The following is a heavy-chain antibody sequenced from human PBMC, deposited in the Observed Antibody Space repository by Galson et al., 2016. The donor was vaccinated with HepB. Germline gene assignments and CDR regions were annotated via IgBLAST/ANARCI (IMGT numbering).Heavy chain of an antibody. CDR3: ARRRVYYHGSGELARAVSPPFDY. CDR1: GGSISSGGYY. D-gene: IGHD3-10*01. Sequence: LSLTCTVSGGSISSGGYYWSWVRQHPGKGLEWIGYIYHRGTTYHNPSLRSRVTISVDTSKNQFSLKLSSVTAADTAVYFCARRRVYYHGSGELARAVSPPFDYWGQGTLVTVSS. J-gene: IGHJ4*02. CDR2: IYHRGTT. V-gene: IGHV4-31*03.